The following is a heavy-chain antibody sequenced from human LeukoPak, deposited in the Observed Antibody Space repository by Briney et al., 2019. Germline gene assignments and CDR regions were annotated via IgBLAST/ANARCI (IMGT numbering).Heavy chain of an antibody. V-gene: IGHV4-39*01. CDR1: GGSISSSSYY. D-gene: IGHD1-14*01. J-gene: IGHJ4*02. CDR3: ARQTQGPNGIVDY. CDR2: IYYSGST. Sequence: SETLPLTCTVSGGSISSSSYYWGWIRQPPGKGLEWIGSIYYSGSTYYNPSLKSRVTISVDTSKNQFSLKLSSVTAADTAVYYCARQTQGPNGIVDYWGQGTLVTVSS.